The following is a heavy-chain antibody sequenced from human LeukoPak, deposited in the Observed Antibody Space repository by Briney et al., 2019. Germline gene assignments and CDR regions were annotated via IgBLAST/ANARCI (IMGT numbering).Heavy chain of an antibody. CDR2: IYWDDDK. CDR1: GSSLSTSGVG. J-gene: IGHJ4*02. Sequence: KESGPTLVKPTQTLTLTCTFSGSSLSTSGVGGGWIRQPPGKALEWLALIYWDDDKRYSPSLKSRLTITKDTSKNQVVLTMTNMDPVDTATYYCAHARGTYYYGSGSYPFGNWGQGTLVTVSS. V-gene: IGHV2-5*02. CDR3: AHARGTYYYGSGSYPFGN. D-gene: IGHD3-10*01.